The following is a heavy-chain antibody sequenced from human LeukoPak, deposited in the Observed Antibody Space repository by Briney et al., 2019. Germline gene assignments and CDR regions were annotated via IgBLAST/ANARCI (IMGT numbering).Heavy chain of an antibody. D-gene: IGHD3-22*01. CDR3: ARGDDSGYYDYFDY. CDR1: GFTVDSNY. CDR2: IYTGGNT. V-gene: IGHV3-53*01. Sequence: GGSLRLSCAASGFTVDSNYLSWVRQAPGKGLEWVPTIYTGGNTYYAASVKGRFTISRDFSKNTVFLHMNSLRAEDTAMYYCARGDDSGYYDYFDYWGQGALVTVSS. J-gene: IGHJ4*02.